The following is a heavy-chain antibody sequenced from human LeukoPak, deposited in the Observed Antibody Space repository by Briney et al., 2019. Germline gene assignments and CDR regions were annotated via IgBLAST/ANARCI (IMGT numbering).Heavy chain of an antibody. Sequence: SSETLSLTCTVSGDSISNSYWSWIRQPSGKGLEWIGNIYSSGSTNYNPSLKSRVTISVDTSKNHFSLKLTSVTAADAAVYYCATSSHSGSVGYWGQGTLVTVSS. V-gene: IGHV4-59*01. CDR3: ATSSHSGSVGY. CDR1: GDSISNSY. J-gene: IGHJ4*02. D-gene: IGHD1-26*01. CDR2: IYSSGST.